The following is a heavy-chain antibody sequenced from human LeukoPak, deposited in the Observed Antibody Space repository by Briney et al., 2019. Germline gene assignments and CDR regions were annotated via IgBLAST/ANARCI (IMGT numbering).Heavy chain of an antibody. CDR3: ARDLTTIFGVVTTPGDFDL. Sequence: SETLSLTCAVYGGSFSGYYWSWIRQPPGKGLEWIGEINHSGSTNYNPSLKSRVTISVDTSKNQFSLKLSSVTAADTAAYYCARDLTTIFGVVTTPGDFDLWGRGTLVTVSS. J-gene: IGHJ2*01. CDR1: GGSFSGYY. V-gene: IGHV4-34*01. D-gene: IGHD3-3*01. CDR2: INHSGST.